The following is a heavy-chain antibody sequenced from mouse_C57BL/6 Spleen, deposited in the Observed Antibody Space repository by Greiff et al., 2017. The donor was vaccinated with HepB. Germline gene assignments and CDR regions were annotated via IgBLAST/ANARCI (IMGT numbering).Heavy chain of an antibody. CDR3: TTTYGSSFAY. Sequence: EVKVVESGEGLVKPGGSLKLSCAASGFTFSSYAMSWVRQTPEKRLEWVAYISSGGDYIYYADTVKGRFTISRDNARNTLYLQMSSLKSEDTAMYYCTTTYGSSFAYWGQGTLVTVSA. CDR2: ISSGGDYI. D-gene: IGHD1-1*01. J-gene: IGHJ3*01. V-gene: IGHV5-9-1*02. CDR1: GFTFSSYA.